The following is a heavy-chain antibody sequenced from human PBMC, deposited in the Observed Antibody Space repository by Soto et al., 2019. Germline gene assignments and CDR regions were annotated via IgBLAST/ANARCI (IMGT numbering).Heavy chain of an antibody. CDR1: GGSFSSGCYY. J-gene: IGHJ4*02. D-gene: IGHD3-22*01. CDR2: IYYSGST. CDR3: ARGGNYYDSSGYLDY. V-gene: IGHV4-31*03. Sequence: TLSLPSTVSGGSFSSGCYYWSWIRQHPGKGLEWIGYIYYSGSTYYNTSLKSRVTISVDTSKNQFSLKLSSVTAAYTSVYYCARGGNYYDSSGYLDYWGQGTLGTVSS.